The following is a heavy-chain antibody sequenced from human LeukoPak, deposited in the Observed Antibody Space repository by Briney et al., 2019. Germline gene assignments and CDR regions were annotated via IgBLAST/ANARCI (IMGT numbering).Heavy chain of an antibody. V-gene: IGHV1-18*01. CDR3: ARDRIAVAGRKYYYYMDV. CDR1: GYTFTSYG. D-gene: IGHD6-19*01. CDR2: ISAYNGNT. Sequence: ASVKVSCKASGYTFTSYGISWVRQAPGQGLEWMGWISAYNGNTNYAQKLQGRVTMTTDTSTSTAYMELSSLRSEDTAVYYCARDRIAVAGRKYYYYMDVWAKGTTVTVSS. J-gene: IGHJ6*03.